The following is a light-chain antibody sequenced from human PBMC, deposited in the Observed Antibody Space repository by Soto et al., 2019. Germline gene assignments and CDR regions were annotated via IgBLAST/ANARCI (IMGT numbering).Light chain of an antibody. Sequence: EIVLTQSPGTLSLSPGERATLSCRASLSVSSSYLDWYQQKPGQAPRLLIYGASSRATGIPDRFSGSGSGTDFTLTISRLEPEDFAVYYCQQYGSSPLTFGGGTKVEIK. J-gene: IGKJ4*01. CDR1: LSVSSSY. V-gene: IGKV3-20*01. CDR3: QQYGSSPLT. CDR2: GAS.